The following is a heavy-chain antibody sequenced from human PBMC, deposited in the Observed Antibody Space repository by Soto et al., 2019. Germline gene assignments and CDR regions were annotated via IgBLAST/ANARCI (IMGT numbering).Heavy chain of an antibody. V-gene: IGHV4-39*01. D-gene: IGHD3-10*01. Sequence: SETLSLTCTVSGGSISSSSYYWGWIRQPPGKGLEWIGSIYYSGSTYYNPSLKSRVTISVDTSKNQFSLKLSSVTAADTAVYYCARGQRQLMLSSGSYYNRPWFDPWGQGTLVTVSS. CDR3: ARGQRQLMLSSGSYYNRPWFDP. CDR2: IYYSGST. J-gene: IGHJ5*02. CDR1: GGSISSSSYY.